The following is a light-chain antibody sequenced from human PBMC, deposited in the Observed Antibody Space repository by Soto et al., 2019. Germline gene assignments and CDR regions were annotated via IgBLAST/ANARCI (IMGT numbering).Light chain of an antibody. J-gene: IGLJ1*01. CDR1: SSDVGAYNY. V-gene: IGLV2-14*01. CDR3: NSYAGTSYV. CDR2: DVS. Sequence: LAQPACVSGTPGQSITISCTGTSSDVGAYNYVSWYQQYPGKAPKLIIYDVSNRPSGVSCRFSGSKSGYTASLTISELQAEDEADYYCNSYAGTSYVFGTGTKVTVL.